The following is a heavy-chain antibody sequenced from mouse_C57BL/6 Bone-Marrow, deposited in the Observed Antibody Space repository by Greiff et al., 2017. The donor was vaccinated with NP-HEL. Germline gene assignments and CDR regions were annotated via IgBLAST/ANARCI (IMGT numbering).Heavy chain of an antibody. D-gene: IGHD2-4*01. J-gene: IGHJ2*01. Sequence: QVQLQQSGPELVKPGASVKISCKASGYAFSSSWMNWVKQRPGKGLEWIGRIYPGDGDTNYNGKFKGKATLTADTSSSTAYMQLSSLTSEDSAVSFCAGSDYDGWGQGTTLTVSS. CDR2: IYPGDGDT. CDR3: AGSDYDG. CDR1: GYAFSSSW. V-gene: IGHV1-82*01.